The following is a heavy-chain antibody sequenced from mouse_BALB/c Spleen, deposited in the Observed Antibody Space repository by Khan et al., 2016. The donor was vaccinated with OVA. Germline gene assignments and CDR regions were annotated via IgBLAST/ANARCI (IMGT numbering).Heavy chain of an antibody. CDR2: IFPGSDTP. J-gene: IGHJ3*01. Sequence: QVRLQQSGPELVKPGASLKVTCKASGYTFTDYIIGWVKQSTRQGHEWMGDIFPGSDTPYYTEKFKDRATLTADKSDNTAYMQLSSLTSDHSSVYFGARGGYSAFAYWGQGTLVTVSA. CDR1: GYTFTDYI. D-gene: IGHD2-14*01. V-gene: IGHV1-77*01. CDR3: ARGGYSAFAY.